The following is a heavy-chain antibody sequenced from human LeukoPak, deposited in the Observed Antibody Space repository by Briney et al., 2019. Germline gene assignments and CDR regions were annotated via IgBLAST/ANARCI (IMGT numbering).Heavy chain of an antibody. Sequence: SETLSLTCTVSGGSISSYYWSWLRQPPGKGLEWIGYIYYSGSTNYNPSLKSRVTISVDTSKNQFSLKLSSVTAADTAVYYCARVKSSSSDYYYYYMDVWGKGTTVTVSS. CDR1: GGSISSYY. D-gene: IGHD6-6*01. V-gene: IGHV4-59*01. J-gene: IGHJ6*03. CDR3: ARVKSSSSDYYYYYMDV. CDR2: IYYSGST.